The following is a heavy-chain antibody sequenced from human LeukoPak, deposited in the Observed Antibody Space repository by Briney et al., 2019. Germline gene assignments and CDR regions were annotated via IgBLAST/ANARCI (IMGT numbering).Heavy chain of an antibody. CDR1: GYTVTGYY. J-gene: IGHJ4*02. CDR3: ARVPIVYSSGWFGYYFDY. CDR2: INLNSGGT. V-gene: IGHV1-2*02. Sequence: AASVNVSCKASGYTVTGYYMHWVRQAPGQGLEWMGWINLNSGGTNYAQKFQGRVTMTRDTSISTAYMELRRLRSDDTAVYYCARVPIVYSSGWFGYYFDYWGQGTLVTVSS. D-gene: IGHD6-19*01.